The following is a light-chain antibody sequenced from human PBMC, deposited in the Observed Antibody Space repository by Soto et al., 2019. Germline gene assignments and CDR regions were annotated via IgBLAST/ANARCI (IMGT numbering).Light chain of an antibody. CDR3: CSDAGSSLWV. CDR1: SSDVGGSNY. Sequence: QSALTQPRSVSGSPGQAVTISCTGTSSDVGGSNYVSWYQQHPGKAPKLVIYDVTRRPSGVPDRFSGSKSGNMASLTISGLQAEDEADYYCCSDAGSSLWVFGGGTKLTVL. CDR2: DVT. V-gene: IGLV2-11*01. J-gene: IGLJ3*02.